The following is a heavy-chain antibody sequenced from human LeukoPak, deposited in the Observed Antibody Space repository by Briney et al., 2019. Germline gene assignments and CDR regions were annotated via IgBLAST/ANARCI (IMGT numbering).Heavy chain of an antibody. CDR2: INWHGGVT. CDR1: GFIFDNHG. Sequence: PGGSLRLSCAASGFIFDNHGMSWVRQVPGKGLEWVSAINWHGGVTGYAASVKGRFTISRDNAARSLYLQMNSLRAEDTAVYYCAKDAWSYYDILTGYSGPQYFDYWGQGTLVTVSS. D-gene: IGHD3-9*01. CDR3: AKDAWSYYDILTGYSGPQYFDY. V-gene: IGHV3-20*04. J-gene: IGHJ4*02.